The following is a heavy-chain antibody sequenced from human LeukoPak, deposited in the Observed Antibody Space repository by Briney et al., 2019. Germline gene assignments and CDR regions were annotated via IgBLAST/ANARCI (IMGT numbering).Heavy chain of an antibody. Sequence: GGSLRLSRAASGFSISNSYMTWVRQAPGKGLEWVSHIYSGGSTNFADSVKGRFTISIDNSRNTLWLQMNSLRVEDTAIYYCARGGTGNCFDYWGQGALVAVSS. V-gene: IGHV3-66*01. J-gene: IGHJ4*02. CDR1: GFSISNSY. CDR3: ARGGTGNCFDY. D-gene: IGHD1-1*01. CDR2: IYSGGST.